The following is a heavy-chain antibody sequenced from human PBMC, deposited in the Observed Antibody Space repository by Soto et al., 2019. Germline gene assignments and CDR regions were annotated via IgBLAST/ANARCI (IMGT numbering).Heavy chain of an antibody. CDR1: GFTFSSHW. CDR2: INQDGSDQ. D-gene: IGHD2-8*01. V-gene: IGHV3-7*01. J-gene: IGHJ5*02. Sequence: EVQVVESGGGLVQPGGSLRLSCAASGFTFSSHWMTWVRQVPGKGLEWVANINQDGSDQYYVDSVKGRFTISRDNAKNSLCPHMNSLRVEDTAVSYGATSMRHTLNPWGQGTLVTVSS. CDR3: ATSMRHTLNP.